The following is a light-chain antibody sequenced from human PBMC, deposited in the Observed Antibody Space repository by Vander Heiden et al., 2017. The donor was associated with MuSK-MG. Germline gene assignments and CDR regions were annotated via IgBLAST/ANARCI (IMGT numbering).Light chain of an antibody. CDR1: QSVSVSY. CDR3: QQYGSSPWT. V-gene: IGKV3-20*01. CDR2: GSS. J-gene: IGKJ1*01. Sequence: EIVLTQSPGILSLSPGERATLSCRASQSVSVSYLGWYQQKPGQAPRLLIYGSSSRATGIPARFSGSGSGTDFTLTISRLEPEDSAVYYCQQYGSSPWTFGQGTKLEIK.